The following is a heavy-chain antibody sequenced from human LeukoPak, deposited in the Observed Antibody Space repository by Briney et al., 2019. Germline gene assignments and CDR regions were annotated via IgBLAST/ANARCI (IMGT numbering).Heavy chain of an antibody. Sequence: GGSLRLSCAASGFTVSSNYMSWVRQAPGKGLEWVSVIYSGGSTYYADSVKGRFTISRDNSKNTLYLQMNSLRAEDTAVYYCARVSSSGWYVDYWGQGTLVTVSS. CDR1: GFTVSSNY. J-gene: IGHJ4*02. CDR3: ARVSSSGWYVDY. CDR2: IYSGGST. D-gene: IGHD6-19*01. V-gene: IGHV3-53*05.